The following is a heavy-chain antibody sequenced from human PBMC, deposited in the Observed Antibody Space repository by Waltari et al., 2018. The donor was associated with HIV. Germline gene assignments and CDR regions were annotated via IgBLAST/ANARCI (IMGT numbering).Heavy chain of an antibody. J-gene: IGHJ6*02. CDR3: ARDVDNNGVDV. V-gene: IGHV1-69*12. D-gene: IGHD5-12*01. Sequence: QVHLVQSGAAVKKPGSSVRVSGKASGGTFNSFAISWVRQAPGQGLEWMGGIIPIYGAAEYTQKFQGRVTFTAEESTSTAYMELSSLRFEDTAVYYCARDVDNNGVDVWGQGTTVTVSS. CDR1: GGTFNSFA. CDR2: IIPIYGAA.